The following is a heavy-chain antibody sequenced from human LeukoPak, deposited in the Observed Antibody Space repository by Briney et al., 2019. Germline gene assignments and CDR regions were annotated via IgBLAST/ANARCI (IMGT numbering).Heavy chain of an antibody. CDR1: GYTFTDYY. V-gene: IGHV1-2*02. J-gene: IGHJ4*02. CDR2: IDPNSGGT. D-gene: IGHD6-13*01. Sequence: ASVKGSCKTSGYTFTDYYLHWVRQAPGQGRAWMGRIDPNSGGTNYAQKFQVRVTVTRDTSISTVYMELSGLRSDDTAVYYCARVPGPYTTSRFDYWGQGTLVTVSS. CDR3: ARVPGPYTTSRFDY.